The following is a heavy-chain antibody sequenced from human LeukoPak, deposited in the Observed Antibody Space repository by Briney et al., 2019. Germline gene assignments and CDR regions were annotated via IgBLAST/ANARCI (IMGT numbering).Heavy chain of an antibody. CDR1: GGSISSSSYY. Sequence: PSETLSLTCTVSGGSISSSSYYWGWIRQPPGKGLEWIGSIYYSGSTYYNPSLKSRVTISVDTSKNQFSLKLSSVTAADTAVYYCARRPSYNWNYYFDYWGQGTLVTVSS. J-gene: IGHJ4*02. CDR3: ARRPSYNWNYYFDY. CDR2: IYYSGST. D-gene: IGHD1-7*01. V-gene: IGHV4-39*01.